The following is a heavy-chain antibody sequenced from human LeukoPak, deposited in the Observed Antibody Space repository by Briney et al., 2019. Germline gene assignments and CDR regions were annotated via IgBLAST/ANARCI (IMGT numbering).Heavy chain of an antibody. CDR1: GGSISSSSYY. V-gene: IGHV4-39*01. D-gene: IGHD3-3*01. J-gene: IGHJ4*02. CDR2: IYYSGST. Sequence: SETLSLTCTVSGGSISSSSYYWGWIRQPPGKGLEWIGSIYYSGSTYYNPSLKSRVTISVDTSKNQFSLKLSSVTAADTAVYYCARSDFSSGYSIDYWGQGTLVTVSS. CDR3: ARSDFSSGYSIDY.